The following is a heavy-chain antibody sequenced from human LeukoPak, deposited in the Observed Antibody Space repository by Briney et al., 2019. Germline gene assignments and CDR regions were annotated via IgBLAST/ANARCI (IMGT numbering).Heavy chain of an antibody. D-gene: IGHD3-16*02. Sequence: ASVKVSCKASGYTFISFGISWVRQAPGQGLEWMGWISADNGNTNYVQKLQGRVTMTTDTSTRTAYMELRSLRSDDTAVYYCARDYVWGGYRSDYWGQGTLVTVSS. CDR3: ARDYVWGGYRSDY. V-gene: IGHV1-18*01. CDR2: ISADNGNT. CDR1: GYTFISFG. J-gene: IGHJ4*02.